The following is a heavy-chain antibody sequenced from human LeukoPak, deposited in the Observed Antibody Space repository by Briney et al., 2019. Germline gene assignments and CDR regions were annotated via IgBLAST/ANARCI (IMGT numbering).Heavy chain of an antibody. V-gene: IGHV3-23*01. CDR2: ISFSGTNT. J-gene: IGHJ6*02. D-gene: IGHD1-26*01. Sequence: GGSLRLSCAASGFTFSSYAMSWVRQAPGKGLEWVSAISFSGTNTYYADSVKGRFTISRDNSKNTLYLQMNSLRAEDTAVYYCAKGNSGSYYDYYYGMDVWGQGTTVTVSS. CDR1: GFTFSSYA. CDR3: AKGNSGSYYDYYYGMDV.